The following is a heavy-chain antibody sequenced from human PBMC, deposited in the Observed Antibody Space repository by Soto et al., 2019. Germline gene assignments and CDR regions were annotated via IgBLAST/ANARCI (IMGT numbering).Heavy chain of an antibody. D-gene: IGHD3-22*01. CDR2: IIPIFGTA. J-gene: IGHJ3*02. CDR1: GGTFSSYA. Sequence: SVKVSFKASGGTFSSYAISWVRQAPGQGLEWMGGIIPIFGTANYAQKFQGRVTITADKSTSTAYMELSSLRSEDTAVYYCALYDSSGYYPNDAFDIWGQGTMVTVSS. V-gene: IGHV1-69*06. CDR3: ALYDSSGYYPNDAFDI.